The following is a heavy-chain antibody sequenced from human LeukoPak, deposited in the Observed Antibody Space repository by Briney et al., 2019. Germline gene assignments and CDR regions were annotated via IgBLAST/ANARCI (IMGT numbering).Heavy chain of an antibody. V-gene: IGHV3-21*01. J-gene: IGHJ4*02. CDR2: ITSSSSYT. Sequence: PGRSLRLSCVASGFTFSTYIMNWVRQAPGKGLEWVSSITSSSSYTYYTDPVKGRLTISRDNAKNSLYLQMNSLRAEDTAVYYCARVMSGSLTFDYWGQGTLVTVSS. CDR1: GFTFSTYI. CDR3: ARVMSGSLTFDY. D-gene: IGHD3-10*01.